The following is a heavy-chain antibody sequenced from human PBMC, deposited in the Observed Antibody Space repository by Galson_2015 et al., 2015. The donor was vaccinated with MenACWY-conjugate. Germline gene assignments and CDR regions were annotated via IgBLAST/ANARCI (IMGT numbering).Heavy chain of an antibody. Sequence: SETLSLTCTVSGGSISSSNNYWGWIRQPPGKGLEWIGSIYYSGGTYYNSSLKSRVTMSVDTSKNQFSLNLSSMTAADTAVYYCAREPKVTAVGDFDYWGQGAPVTVSS. CDR1: GGSISSSNNY. CDR3: AREPKVTAVGDFDY. CDR2: IYYSGGT. J-gene: IGHJ4*02. V-gene: IGHV4-39*02. D-gene: IGHD6-13*01.